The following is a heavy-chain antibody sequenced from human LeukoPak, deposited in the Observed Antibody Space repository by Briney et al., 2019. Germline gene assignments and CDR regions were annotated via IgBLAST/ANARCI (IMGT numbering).Heavy chain of an antibody. CDR2: FDPEDGET. V-gene: IGHV1-24*01. Sequence: ASVKVSCKVSGYTLTELSMHWVRQAPGKGLEWMGGFDPEDGETIYAQKFQGRVTMTEDTSTDTAHMELSSLRSEDTAVYYCATDRAHHYGSGNQLWGQGTLVTVSS. D-gene: IGHD3-10*01. CDR3: ATDRAHHYGSGNQL. CDR1: GYTLTELS. J-gene: IGHJ1*01.